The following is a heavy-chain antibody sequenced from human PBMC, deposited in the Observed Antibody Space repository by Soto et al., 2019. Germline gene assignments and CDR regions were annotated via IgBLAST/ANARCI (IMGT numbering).Heavy chain of an antibody. V-gene: IGHV4-34*01. CDR3: ARGKVRGGSMLAV. J-gene: IGHJ6*02. Sequence: QVQLQQWGAGLLKPSETLSLTCAVYGGSFSGYYWSWIRQPPGKGLEEIGEINHSGSTNYNPSLKSRVTISVDTSKNQFSLKLSSVTAADTAVYYCARGKVRGGSMLAVWGQGTTVTVSS. CDR1: GGSFSGYY. CDR2: INHSGST. D-gene: IGHD3-10*01.